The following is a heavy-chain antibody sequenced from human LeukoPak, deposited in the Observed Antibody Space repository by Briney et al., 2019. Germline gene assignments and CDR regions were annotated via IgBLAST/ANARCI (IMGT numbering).Heavy chain of an antibody. D-gene: IGHD1-26*01. V-gene: IGHV3-74*01. Sequence: GGSLRLSCAASGFTFSSNWMHWVRQAPGKGLVWVSRSNEDGSTTNYADSVKGRFTISRDNAKSTLYLQMNSLTAEDTAVYYCVRDLGGRSGHWGQGTLVTVSS. CDR3: VRDLGGRSGH. J-gene: IGHJ4*02. CDR2: SNEDGSTT. CDR1: GFTFSSNW.